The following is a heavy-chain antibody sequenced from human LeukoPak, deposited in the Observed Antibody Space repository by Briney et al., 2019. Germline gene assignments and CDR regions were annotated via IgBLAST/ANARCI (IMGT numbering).Heavy chain of an antibody. CDR2: ISGSGGST. D-gene: IGHD6-19*01. J-gene: IGHJ4*02. CDR1: GFTVSSTY. Sequence: PGGSLRLSCAASGFTVSSTYMSWVRQAPGKGLEWVSAISGSGGSTYYADSVKGRFTISRDNSKNTLYLQMNSLRAEDTAVYYCASSQGAVAGTFGYWGQGTLVTVSS. CDR3: ASSQGAVAGTFGY. V-gene: IGHV3-23*01.